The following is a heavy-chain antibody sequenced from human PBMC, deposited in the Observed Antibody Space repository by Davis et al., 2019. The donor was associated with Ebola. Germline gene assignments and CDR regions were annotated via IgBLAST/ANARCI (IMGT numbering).Heavy chain of an antibody. CDR2: IKQDGSEK. CDR1: GFTFSDYW. D-gene: IGHD3-10*01. J-gene: IGHJ6*03. CDR3: ARVEADYFEPCYYMDV. Sequence: PGGSLRLSCAASGFTFSDYWMSWVRQAPGKGLEWVANIKQDGSEKYYVDSVKGRFTISRDNAKNSLYLQMNSLRAEDTAVYYCARVEADYFEPCYYMDVWGKGTTVTVSS. V-gene: IGHV3-7*01.